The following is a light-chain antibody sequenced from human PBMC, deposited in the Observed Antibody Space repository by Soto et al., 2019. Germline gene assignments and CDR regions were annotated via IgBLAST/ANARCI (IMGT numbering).Light chain of an antibody. Sequence: DIQMTQSPSSESASVGDRVVITCRASQDISNYLAWYQQKPGDAPELLIYAASRLKRGVPSRFSGSGSGTDYTLIIDSLQPEDFATYYCQQADIFPLTFGGGTKVEI. CDR3: QQADIFPLT. V-gene: IGKV1-12*01. CDR2: AAS. J-gene: IGKJ4*01. CDR1: QDISNY.